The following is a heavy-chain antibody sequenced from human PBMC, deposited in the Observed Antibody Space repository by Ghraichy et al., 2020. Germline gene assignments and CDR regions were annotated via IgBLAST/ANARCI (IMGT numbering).Heavy chain of an antibody. V-gene: IGHV4-34*01. CDR1: GGSFSGYY. CDR3: ARGSIAVAGPVDY. J-gene: IGHJ4*02. D-gene: IGHD6-19*01. Sequence: SETLSLTCAVYGGSFSGYYWSWIRQPPGKGLEWIGEINHSGSTNYNPSLKSRVTISVDTSKNQFSLKLSSVTAADTAAYYCARGSIAVAGPVDYWGQGTLVTVSS. CDR2: INHSGST.